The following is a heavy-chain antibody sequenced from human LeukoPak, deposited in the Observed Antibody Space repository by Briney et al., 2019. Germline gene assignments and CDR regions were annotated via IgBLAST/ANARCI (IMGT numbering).Heavy chain of an antibody. CDR3: ARGLGPTEGGWFDP. CDR2: IFYSGST. D-gene: IGHD4-11*01. Sequence: SETLSLTCTVSGGSISSYYWSWIRQPPGKGLEWIGYIFYSGSTNYNPSLKSRVTISVDTSKNQFSLKLSSVTAADTAVYYCARGLGPTEGGWFDPWGQGTLVTVSP. J-gene: IGHJ5*02. CDR1: GGSISSYY. V-gene: IGHV4-59*01.